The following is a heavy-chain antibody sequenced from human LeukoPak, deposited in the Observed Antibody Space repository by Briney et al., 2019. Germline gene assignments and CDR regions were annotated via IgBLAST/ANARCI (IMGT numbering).Heavy chain of an antibody. D-gene: IGHD3-10*01. CDR3: ARLLYGSGSYSNIFDS. J-gene: IGHJ4*02. V-gene: IGHV4-39*01. CDR1: GGSISSSSYY. Sequence: PSETLSLTCTVSGGSISSSSYYWGWIRQPPGKGLEWIGNVYYSGSTYYNPSLKSRVTISVDTSKNQFSLKLSSVTAADTAVYYCARLLYGSGSYSNIFDSWGQGTLVTVSS. CDR2: VYYSGST.